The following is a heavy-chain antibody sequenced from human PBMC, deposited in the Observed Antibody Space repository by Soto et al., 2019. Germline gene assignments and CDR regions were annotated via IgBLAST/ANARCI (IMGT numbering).Heavy chain of an antibody. J-gene: IGHJ4*02. V-gene: IGHV4-39*01. Sequence: SETLSLTCTVSGGSVSNSNYYWGWIRHSPGKGLEWIGSVYYRGRSYSKSSVKIRVTISVDTSKNQFSLNLNSVTASDTAVYFCVSQRTSVLTQAYFDYWGPGALVTVSS. CDR2: VYYRGRS. CDR3: VSQRTSVLTQAYFDY. CDR1: GGSVSNSNYY. D-gene: IGHD2-8*01.